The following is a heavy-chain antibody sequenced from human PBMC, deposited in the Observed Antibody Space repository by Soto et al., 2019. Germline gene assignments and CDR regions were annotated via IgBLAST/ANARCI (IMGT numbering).Heavy chain of an antibody. D-gene: IGHD3-9*01. CDR1: GGSFSDYS. Sequence: SETLSLTCAVYGGSFSDYSWTWIRQPPGKGLEWIGEINHSGSTYYNPSLKSRVTISVDTSKNQFSLKLSSVTAADTAVYYCARSYDILTGYYNALPPAFDYWGQGTLVTVSS. J-gene: IGHJ4*02. V-gene: IGHV4-34*01. CDR2: INHSGST. CDR3: ARSYDILTGYYNALPPAFDY.